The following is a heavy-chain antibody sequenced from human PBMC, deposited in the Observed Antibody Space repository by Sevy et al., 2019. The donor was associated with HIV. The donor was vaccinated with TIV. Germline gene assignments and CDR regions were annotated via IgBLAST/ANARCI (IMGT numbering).Heavy chain of an antibody. CDR3: ARFNYGDYTAYFDF. D-gene: IGHD4-17*01. Sequence: SGPTLVKPTQTLTLTCTFSGFSLSTSGVGVDWIRQPPGKALEWLTLIYWDDDKRYSPSLKSGLTITKDTSKSQVVLTMTNMDPVDTATYFCARFNYGDYTAYFDFWGQGTLVTVSS. CDR1: GFSLSTSGVG. V-gene: IGHV2-5*02. J-gene: IGHJ4*02. CDR2: IYWDDDK.